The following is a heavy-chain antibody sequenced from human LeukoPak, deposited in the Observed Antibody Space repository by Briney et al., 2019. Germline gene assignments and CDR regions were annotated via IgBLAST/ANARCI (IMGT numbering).Heavy chain of an antibody. D-gene: IGHD3-16*01. CDR3: ARGYVEDYYYYYGMDV. CDR1: GFTFSSYE. V-gene: IGHV3-48*03. Sequence: GGSLRLSCAASGFTFSSYETNWVRQAPGKGLEWVSYISSSGSTIYYADSVKGRFTISRDNAKNSLYLQMNSLRAEDTAVYYCARGYVEDYYYYYGMDVWGQGTTVTVSS. J-gene: IGHJ6*02. CDR2: ISSSGSTI.